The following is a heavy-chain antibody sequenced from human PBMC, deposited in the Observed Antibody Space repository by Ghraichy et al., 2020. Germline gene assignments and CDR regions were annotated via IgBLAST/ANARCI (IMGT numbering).Heavy chain of an antibody. J-gene: IGHJ2*01. CDR1: GYRFTTNW. D-gene: IGHD1-26*01. CDR3: ARQVGRYFDL. V-gene: IGHV5-51*01. Sequence: GESLNISCKGSGYRFTTNWIGWVRQMPGKGLEWMGIIYPSDSDTRYSPSFQGQVTISADKSISAAYLQWSSLKASDTAMYYCARQVGRYFDLWGRGTLVTVSS. CDR2: IYPSDSDT.